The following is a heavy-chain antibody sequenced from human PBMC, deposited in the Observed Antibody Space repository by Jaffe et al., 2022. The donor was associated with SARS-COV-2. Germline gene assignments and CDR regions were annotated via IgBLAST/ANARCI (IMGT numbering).Heavy chain of an antibody. V-gene: IGHV3-11*01. CDR3: ASGSVASGSWDY. D-gene: IGHD3-10*01. CDR2: INSGDTTI. Sequence: QVQLVESGGGLVKPGGSLRLSCAASGFTFSNYYMSWFRQAPGKGLEWISYINSGDTTIHYADSVRGRSTISRDNAKNSLYLQMDSLRVEDTAVYYCASGSVASGSWDYWGQGTLVTVSS. CDR1: GFTFSNYY. J-gene: IGHJ4*02.